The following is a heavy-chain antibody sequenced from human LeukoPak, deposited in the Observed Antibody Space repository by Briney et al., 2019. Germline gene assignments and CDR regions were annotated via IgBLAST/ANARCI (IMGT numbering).Heavy chain of an antibody. V-gene: IGHV1-2*02. J-gene: IGHJ4*02. Sequence: APVKVSCKASGYTFTGYYMHWVRQAPGQGLEWMGWINPNSGGTNYAQKFQGRVTMTRDTSISTAYMELSRLRSDDTAVYYCARVGSGSYPIEYYFDYWGQGTLVTVSS. CDR1: GYTFTGYY. D-gene: IGHD3-10*01. CDR3: ARVGSGSYPIEYYFDY. CDR2: INPNSGGT.